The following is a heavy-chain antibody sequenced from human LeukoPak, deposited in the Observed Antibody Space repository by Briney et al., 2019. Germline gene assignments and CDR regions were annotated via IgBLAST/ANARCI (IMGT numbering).Heavy chain of an antibody. J-gene: IGHJ4*02. CDR1: GYTLTSYA. CDR2: IIPILGIA. Sequence: ASVKVSCKASGYTLTSYAISWVRQAPGQGLEWMGRIIPILGIANYAQKFQGRVTITADKSTSTAYMELSSLRSEDTAVYYCARANMRIQLWLAFDYWGQGTLVTVSS. V-gene: IGHV1-69*04. D-gene: IGHD5-18*01. CDR3: ARANMRIQLWLAFDY.